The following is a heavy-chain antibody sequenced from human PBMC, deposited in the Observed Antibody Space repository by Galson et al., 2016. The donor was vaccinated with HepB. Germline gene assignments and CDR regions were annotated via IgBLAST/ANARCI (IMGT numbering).Heavy chain of an antibody. CDR2: TDQGSNNK. CDR1: GFTFTSYW. D-gene: IGHD3-16*01. Sequence: SLRLSCAASGFTFTSYWMNWVRQTPGKGLELVANTDQGSNNKYYVDSVQGRFTISRDNVKNSVVLQMNSLRAEDTAIHYCATLGHGTHGYWGQGTLVTVSS. CDR3: ATLGHGTHGY. V-gene: IGHV3-7*03. J-gene: IGHJ4*02.